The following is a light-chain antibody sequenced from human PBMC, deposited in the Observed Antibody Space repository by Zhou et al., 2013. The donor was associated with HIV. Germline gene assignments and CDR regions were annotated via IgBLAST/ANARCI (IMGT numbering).Light chain of an antibody. Sequence: VVLAQSPLFLPVTLGQPASISCKSEESLLYSDGNTYLNWFQQRPGQSPRRLIYKVSERDPGVPDRFNASGSASDFTLTITRVEADDVAVYYCMQGTHWPPTFGQGTTLDIK. J-gene: IGKJ2*01. V-gene: IGKV2-30*01. CDR3: MQGTHWPPT. CDR1: ESLLYSDGNTY. CDR2: KVS.